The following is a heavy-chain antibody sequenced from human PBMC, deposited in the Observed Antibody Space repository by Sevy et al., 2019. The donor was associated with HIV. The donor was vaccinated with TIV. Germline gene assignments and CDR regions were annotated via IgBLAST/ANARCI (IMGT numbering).Heavy chain of an antibody. V-gene: IGHV3-11*01. J-gene: IGHJ6*02. D-gene: IGHD4-17*01. CDR2: INGDGDDI. CDR3: ARDHVKDGDLGDYYYFAMDV. Sequence: GGSLRLSCAASRFTSTDYYMSWIRQAPGKGLEWLSYINGDGDDIYYADSVKGRFTVSRDNAKNSVYLQMNSLRVEDTAVYFCARDHVKDGDLGDYYYFAMDVWGQGTTVTVSS. CDR1: RFTSTDYY.